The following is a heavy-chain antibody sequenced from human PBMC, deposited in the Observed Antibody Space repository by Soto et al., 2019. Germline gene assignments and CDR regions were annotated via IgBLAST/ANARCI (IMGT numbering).Heavy chain of an antibody. Sequence: QVQLQQWGAGLLKPSETLSLTCAVYGGSFSGYYWSWIRQPPGKGLEWIGEINHSGSTNYNPSLKSQVTISVDTSKNQFSLKLSSVTAAAKAVYYCARGRFLEWLLPYYYYYGMDVWGQGTTVTVSS. V-gene: IGHV4-34*01. CDR1: GGSFSGYY. D-gene: IGHD3-3*01. J-gene: IGHJ6*02. CDR2: INHSGST. CDR3: ARGRFLEWLLPYYYYYGMDV.